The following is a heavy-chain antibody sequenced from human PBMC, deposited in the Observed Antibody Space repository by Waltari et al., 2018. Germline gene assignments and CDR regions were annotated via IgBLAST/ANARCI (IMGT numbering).Heavy chain of an antibody. CDR1: GLTLSRYT. J-gene: IGHJ4*02. Sequence: EVQLLESGGDLVQPGGSLRLSCVASGLTLSRYTMSWVRQAPGKGLEWVSSIGGSGISTYYADSVKGRFTISRDNSKDTLYLQINSLRAEDTAVYYCAKDIAPAGTRYFDYWGQGTLVTVSS. D-gene: IGHD6-13*01. CDR2: IGGSGIST. CDR3: AKDIAPAGTRYFDY. V-gene: IGHV3-23*01.